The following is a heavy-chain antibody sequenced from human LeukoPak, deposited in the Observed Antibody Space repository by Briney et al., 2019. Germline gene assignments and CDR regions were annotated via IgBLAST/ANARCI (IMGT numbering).Heavy chain of an antibody. V-gene: IGHV4-61*02. CDR1: GGSISSGSYY. CDR2: IDTSGNT. Sequence: SETLSLTCTVSGGSISSGSYYWSWIRQPAGKGLEWIGRIDTSGNTNYKPSLKSRVTMSVDTSKKQFSLKLSSVTAADTAVYYCASTLYYYGSGSYVWQNWGQGTLVTVSS. CDR3: ASTLYYYGSGSYVWQN. J-gene: IGHJ4*02. D-gene: IGHD3-10*01.